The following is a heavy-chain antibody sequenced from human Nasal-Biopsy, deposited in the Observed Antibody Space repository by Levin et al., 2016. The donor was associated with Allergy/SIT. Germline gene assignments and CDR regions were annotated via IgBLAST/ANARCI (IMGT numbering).Heavy chain of an antibody. CDR2: IYYTGST. J-gene: IGHJ6*02. CDR3: ARFDLNGHNYYYYGMDV. Sequence: SETLSLTCSVSGGSITTHYWSWIRQPPGKGLEWIGYIYYTGSTDYSPSLKSRVTMSIDTFERQFSLKLSSVTAADTAVYYCARFDLNGHNYYYYGMDVWGQGTTVIVSS. CDR1: GGSITTHY. D-gene: IGHD2-8*01. V-gene: IGHV4-59*11.